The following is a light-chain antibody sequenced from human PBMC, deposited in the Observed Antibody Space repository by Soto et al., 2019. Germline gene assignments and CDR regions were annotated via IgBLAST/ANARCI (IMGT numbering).Light chain of an antibody. V-gene: IGKV1-39*01. CDR3: QQSSSTPQNT. CDR1: QSIGYY. Sequence: DIQMTQSPSSLSASVGDRVTITCRASQSIGYYLNWYQQKPGTAPKLLIYAASSLQSGVPSSFSGSGSGTDFTLTISSLQPEDFATYYCQQSSSTPQNTFGQGTKLEIK. CDR2: AAS. J-gene: IGKJ2*01.